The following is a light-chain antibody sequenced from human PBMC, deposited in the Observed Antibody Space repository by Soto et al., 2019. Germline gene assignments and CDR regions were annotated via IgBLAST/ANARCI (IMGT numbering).Light chain of an antibody. Sequence: QSVLTQPASVSGSPGQSITISCTRTSSDGGGYNSVSWYQQLPGKAPKLMIYDVSDRPSGVSNRFSGSKSGNTASLTISGLQAEDEADYYCSSYTSSSLYVFGTGTKVTVL. V-gene: IGLV2-14*01. J-gene: IGLJ1*01. CDR1: SSDGGGYNS. CDR2: DVS. CDR3: SSYTSSSLYV.